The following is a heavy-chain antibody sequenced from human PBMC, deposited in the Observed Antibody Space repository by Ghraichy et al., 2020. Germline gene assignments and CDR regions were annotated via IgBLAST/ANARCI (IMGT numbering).Heavy chain of an antibody. V-gene: IGHV4-30-2*01. J-gene: IGHJ3*02. CDR2: IYHSGTT. CDR1: GGSISSGDYS. CDR3: ARVQRVIVALVM. D-gene: IGHD3-22*01. Sequence: SQTLSLTCAVSGGSISSGDYSWSWIRQPPGKGLEWIGYIYHSGTTFYNPSLKSRVTMSVDRSKNQFFLKLTSVTAADTAVYYCARVQRVIVALVMWGQGTMVTVAS.